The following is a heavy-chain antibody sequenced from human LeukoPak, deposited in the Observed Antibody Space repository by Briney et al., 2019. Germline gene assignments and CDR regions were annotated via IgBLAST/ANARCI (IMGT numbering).Heavy chain of an antibody. CDR3: ARGWYGNAFDI. Sequence: PSETLSLTCAVYGGSFSGYYWSWIRQPPGKGLEWIGEINHSGSTNYNPSLKSRVTISVDTSKNQFSLKLSSVTAGDTAVYYCARGWYGNAFDIWGQGTMVTVSS. CDR1: GGSFSGYY. V-gene: IGHV4-34*01. D-gene: IGHD6-13*01. CDR2: INHSGST. J-gene: IGHJ3*02.